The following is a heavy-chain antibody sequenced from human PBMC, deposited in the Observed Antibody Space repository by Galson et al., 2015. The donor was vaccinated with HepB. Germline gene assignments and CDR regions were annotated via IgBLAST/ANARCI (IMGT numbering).Heavy chain of an antibody. CDR2: ISSSGSYI. CDR1: GFTFSSYT. CDR3: ARELAAEGFDY. J-gene: IGHJ4*02. D-gene: IGHD2-15*01. Sequence: SLRLSCAASGFTFSSYTMNWVRQAPGKGLEWVSAISSSGSYIYYADSVKGRFTISRDNAKNTLYLQMNSLRAEDTAVYYCARELAAEGFDYWGQGTLVTVSS. V-gene: IGHV3-21*04.